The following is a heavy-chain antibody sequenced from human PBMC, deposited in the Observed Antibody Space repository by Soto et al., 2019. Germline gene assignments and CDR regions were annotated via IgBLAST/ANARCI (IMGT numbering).Heavy chain of an antibody. CDR1: GYSFTSYW. Sequence: PGESLKISCKGSGYSFTSYWISWVRQMPGKGLEWMGRIDPSDSYTNYSPSFQGHVTISADKSISTAYLQWSSLKASDTAMYYCARQWELLAPPDVFDIWGQGTMVTVSS. CDR2: IDPSDSYT. J-gene: IGHJ3*02. V-gene: IGHV5-10-1*01. CDR3: ARQWELLAPPDVFDI. D-gene: IGHD1-26*01.